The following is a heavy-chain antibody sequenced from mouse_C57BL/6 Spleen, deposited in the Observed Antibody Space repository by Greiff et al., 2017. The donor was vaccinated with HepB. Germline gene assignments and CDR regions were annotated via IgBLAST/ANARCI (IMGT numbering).Heavy chain of an antibody. Sequence: QVQLQQPGAELVKPGASVKVSCKASGYTFTSYWMHWVKQRPGQGLEWIGRIHPSDSDTNYNQKFKGKATLTVDKSSSTAYMQLSSLTSEDSAVYYCAISSLYGSSSGFAYWGQGTLVTVSA. V-gene: IGHV1-74*01. CDR2: IHPSDSDT. CDR3: AISSLYGSSSGFAY. D-gene: IGHD1-1*01. J-gene: IGHJ3*01. CDR1: GYTFTSYW.